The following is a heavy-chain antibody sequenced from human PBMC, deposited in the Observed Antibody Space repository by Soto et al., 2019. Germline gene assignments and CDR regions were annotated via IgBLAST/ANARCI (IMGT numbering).Heavy chain of an antibody. D-gene: IGHD2-2*01. CDR3: ARDLPGYCSTTNCYYYFDF. V-gene: IGHV3-7*03. CDR1: GFTFTSYS. Sequence: GGSLRLSCAVSGFTFTSYSMSWVRQAPGEGLEWVANIRQDGHEKYYVDSVRGRFTIPRDNAQNSLYLQMDSLRAEDTAMYYCARDLPGYCSTTNCYYYFDFWGQGTLVTVSS. CDR2: IRQDGHEK. J-gene: IGHJ4*02.